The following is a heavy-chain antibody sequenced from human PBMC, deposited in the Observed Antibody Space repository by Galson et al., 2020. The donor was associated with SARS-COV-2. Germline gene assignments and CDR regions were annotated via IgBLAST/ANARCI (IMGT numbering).Heavy chain of an antibody. CDR3: ARMAFLPLDF. D-gene: IGHD3-3*02. J-gene: IGHJ4*02. Sequence: SETLSLTYTVFGASVSDYYWTWIRRPAGKGLEWLGHVSPRGKNTYKSSLNSRITISADTSKNQFSLNLTSVTAADTAVYYCARMAFLPLDFWGQGTLVTVSS. V-gene: IGHV4-4*07. CDR2: VSPRGKN. CDR1: GASVSDYY.